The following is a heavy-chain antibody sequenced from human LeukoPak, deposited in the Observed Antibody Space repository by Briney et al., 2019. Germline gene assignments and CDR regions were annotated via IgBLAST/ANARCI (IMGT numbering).Heavy chain of an antibody. CDR1: GGSFSGYY. V-gene: IGHV4-34*01. CDR2: INHSGST. J-gene: IGHJ5*02. Sequence: SETLSLTCAVNGGSFSGYYWSWIRQPPGKGLEWIGEINHSGSTNYNPSLKSRVTISVDTSKNQFSLKLSSVTAADTAVYYCASPYYYDSSGYYTWGQGTLVTVSS. D-gene: IGHD3-22*01. CDR3: ASPYYYDSSGYYT.